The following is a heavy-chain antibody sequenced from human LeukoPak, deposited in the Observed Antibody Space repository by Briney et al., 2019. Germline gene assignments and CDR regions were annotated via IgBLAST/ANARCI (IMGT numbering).Heavy chain of an antibody. V-gene: IGHV3-7*05. CDR3: ATSGYNFDY. CDR1: GFSLSNYW. D-gene: IGHD5-18*01. CDR2: IKQDGSEK. Sequence: GGSLRLSCAVSGFSLSNYWISWVRQTPGKGLEWVANIKQDGSEKHYVDSVKGRFAISRDNAKDSLYSQMNSLRIEDTAVYYCATSGYNFDYWGQGTLVTVSS. J-gene: IGHJ4*02.